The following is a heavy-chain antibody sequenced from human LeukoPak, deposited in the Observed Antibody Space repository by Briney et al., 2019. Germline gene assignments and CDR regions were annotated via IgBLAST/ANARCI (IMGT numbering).Heavy chain of an antibody. CDR1: GFTFSGYG. Sequence: GGSLTLSCAASGFTFSGYGMHWVRQAPGKGLEWVAFIRYDGSDTYYADSVKGRFTISRDTPKNTLSLQMNSLKVEDTAVYYCARDRPTNYFDHWGQGTLVTVSS. V-gene: IGHV3-30*02. D-gene: IGHD1-26*01. CDR3: ARDRPTNYFDH. CDR2: IRYDGSDT. J-gene: IGHJ4*02.